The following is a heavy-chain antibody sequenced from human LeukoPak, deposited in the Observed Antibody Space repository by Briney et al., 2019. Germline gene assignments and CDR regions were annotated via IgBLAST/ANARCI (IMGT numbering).Heavy chain of an antibody. Sequence: GGSLRLSCAASGFTFSIYWMTWVRLAPGKGLEWVANIKEEGSEKHYVDSVKARFSISRDNARNSLHLQMNSLRVEDTAVYYCARAQSSGLDNWGQGTLVTVSS. CDR1: GFTFSIYW. J-gene: IGHJ4*02. CDR2: IKEEGSEK. V-gene: IGHV3-7*01. CDR3: ARAQSSGLDN. D-gene: IGHD6-25*01.